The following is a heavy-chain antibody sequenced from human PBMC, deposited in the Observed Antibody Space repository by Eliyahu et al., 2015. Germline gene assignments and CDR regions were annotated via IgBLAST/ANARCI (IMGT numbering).Heavy chain of an antibody. J-gene: IGHJ4*02. CDR2: LFFKDEK. D-gene: IGHD2-21*01. CDR1: GFSLSNGKMG. V-gene: IGHV2-26*01. CDR3: ARVQWPFGDYCDS. Sequence: QVTLKESGPVLVKPTETLTLTCTVSGFSLSNGKMGVSWIRQPPGKALEWLAPLFFKDEKSTSPSLQTRLTISEDTSKSQVILTMTNMDPVDTATYYCARVQWPFGDYCDSWGQGTLVTVSS.